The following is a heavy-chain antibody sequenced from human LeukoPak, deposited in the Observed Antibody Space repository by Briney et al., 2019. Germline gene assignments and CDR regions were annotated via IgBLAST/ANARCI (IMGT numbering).Heavy chain of an antibody. D-gene: IGHD6-6*01. V-gene: IGHV3-74*01. Sequence: GGSLRLSCAASGFTFSSYWMHWVRQAPGKGLVWVSRINSDGSSTSYADSVKGRFTISRDNSKNTLYLQMNSLRAEDTAVYYCAKDQEQLGVYDYWGQGTLVTVSS. CDR1: GFTFSSYW. J-gene: IGHJ4*02. CDR2: INSDGSST. CDR3: AKDQEQLGVYDY.